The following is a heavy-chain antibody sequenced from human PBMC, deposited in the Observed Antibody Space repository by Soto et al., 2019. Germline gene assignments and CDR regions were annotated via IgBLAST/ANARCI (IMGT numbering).Heavy chain of an antibody. CDR1: GYTFTSYA. J-gene: IGHJ4*02. Sequence: ASGKVSCEDSGYTFTSYAMHWVRQAPGQRLEWMGWINAGNGNTKYSQKFQGRVTITRDTSASTAYMELSSLRSEDTAVYYCARYSSGYFDYCGQGTLVTVSS. D-gene: IGHD6-19*01. CDR2: INAGNGNT. V-gene: IGHV1-3*01. CDR3: ARYSSGYFDY.